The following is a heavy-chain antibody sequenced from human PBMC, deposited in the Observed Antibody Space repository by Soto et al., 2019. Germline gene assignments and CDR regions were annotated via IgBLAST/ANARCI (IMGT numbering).Heavy chain of an antibody. J-gene: IGHJ6*02. Sequence: ASVEVSCKASGYTFTGYYMHWVRQAPGQGLEWMGWINPNSGGTNYAQKFQGWVTMTRDTSISTAYMELSRLRSDDTAVYYCARDRDDFRSCYQDRASTYDMDVWGQGTTVTVSS. CDR1: GYTFTGYY. V-gene: IGHV1-2*04. CDR2: INPNSGGT. D-gene: IGHD3-3*01. CDR3: ARDRDDFRSCYQDRASTYDMDV.